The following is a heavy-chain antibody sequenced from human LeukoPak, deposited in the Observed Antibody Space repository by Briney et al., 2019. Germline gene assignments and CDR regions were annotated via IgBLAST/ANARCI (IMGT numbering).Heavy chain of an antibody. Sequence: SETLSLTCAVYGGSFSGYYWSWIRQPPGKGLEWIGEINHSGSTNYNPSLKSRVTISVDTSKNQFSLELSSVTAADTAVYYCARQFSSSWSVGYFDLWGRGTLVTVSS. CDR2: INHSGST. J-gene: IGHJ2*01. V-gene: IGHV4-34*01. CDR1: GGSFSGYY. CDR3: ARQFSSSWSVGYFDL. D-gene: IGHD6-13*01.